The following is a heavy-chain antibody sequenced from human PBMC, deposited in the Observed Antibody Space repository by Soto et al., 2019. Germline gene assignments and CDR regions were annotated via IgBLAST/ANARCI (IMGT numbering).Heavy chain of an antibody. CDR1: GGSISSSSYY. J-gene: IGHJ4*02. V-gene: IGHV4-39*01. D-gene: IGHD3-9*01. CDR3: ARHDWAKPFDY. Sequence: TSETLSLTCTVSGGSISSSSYYWGWIRQPPGKGLEWIGSIYYSGSTYYNPSLKSRVTISVDTSKNQFSLKLSSVTAADTAVYYCARHDWAKPFDYWGQGTLVNVS. CDR2: IYYSGST.